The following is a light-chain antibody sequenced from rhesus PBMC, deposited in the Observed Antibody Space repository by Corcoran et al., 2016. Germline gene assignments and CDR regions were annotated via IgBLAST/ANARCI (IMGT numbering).Light chain of an antibody. V-gene: IGKV1-66*01. Sequence: DIQMTQSPSALSASVGDRVTITCRASQGINHYLSWYQQKPGKAPKPLIYYASNLETGVPSRFSGSGSGTDYTLTISSLQPEDIATYYCQQYNNSPWTFGQGTKVEIK. CDR1: QGINHY. CDR2: YAS. J-gene: IGKJ1*01. CDR3: QQYNNSPWT.